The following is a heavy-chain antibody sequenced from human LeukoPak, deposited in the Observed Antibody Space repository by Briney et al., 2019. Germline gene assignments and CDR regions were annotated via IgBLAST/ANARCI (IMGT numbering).Heavy chain of an antibody. Sequence: ASVTVSCEASGSTFTSYHFHWGRQAPGQGLEWMGWINPNSGGTNYAQKFQGRVTMTRDTSISTAYMELSRLRSDDTAVYYCARDSGAVAGFGFLLGYWGQGTLVTVSS. D-gene: IGHD6-19*01. J-gene: IGHJ4*02. CDR2: INPNSGGT. V-gene: IGHV1-2*02. CDR3: ARDSGAVAGFGFLLGY. CDR1: GSTFTSYH.